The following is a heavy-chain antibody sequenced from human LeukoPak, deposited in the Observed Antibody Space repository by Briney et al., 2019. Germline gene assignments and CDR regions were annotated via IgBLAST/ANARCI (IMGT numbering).Heavy chain of an antibody. J-gene: IGHJ4*02. D-gene: IGHD1-26*01. CDR1: GFTFSNYG. Sequence: GGSLRLSCAASGFTFSNYGMNWVRQAPGKGLEWVSGISGSGDTTYYADSVKGRFTISRDNVKNSLYLQMNSLRADDTALYYCAKSGSYSMPYYFDYWGQGTLVTVSS. CDR2: ISGSGDTT. CDR3: AKSGSYSMPYYFDY. V-gene: IGHV3-23*01.